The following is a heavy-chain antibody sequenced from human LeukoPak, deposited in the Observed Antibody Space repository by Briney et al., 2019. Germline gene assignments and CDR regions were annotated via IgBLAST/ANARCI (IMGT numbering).Heavy chain of an antibody. CDR1: GYTFTGYY. V-gene: IGHV1-2*02. CDR2: INPNSGGT. J-gene: IGHJ4*02. D-gene: IGHD2-2*01. CDR3: ARVARGSSTSCTDY. Sequence: ASVKVSCKASGYTFTGYYMHWVRQAPGQGLEWMGWINPNSGGTNYAQKFQGRATMTRDTSISTAYMELSRLRSDDTAVYYCARVARGSSTSCTDYWGQGTLVTVSS.